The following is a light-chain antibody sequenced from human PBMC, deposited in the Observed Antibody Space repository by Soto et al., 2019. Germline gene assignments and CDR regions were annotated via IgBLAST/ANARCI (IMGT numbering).Light chain of an antibody. Sequence: QAVMTQEPSLTVSPGGTVTLTCGSNTGAVTTGHYPYWFQQKPGQAPRTLIYDTNNKHSWTPARFSGSLLGGKAALTLSGAQPEDEADYYCLLSYRGVGVFGGGTKVTVL. CDR3: LLSYRGVGV. V-gene: IGLV7-46*01. J-gene: IGLJ2*01. CDR2: DTN. CDR1: TGAVTTGHY.